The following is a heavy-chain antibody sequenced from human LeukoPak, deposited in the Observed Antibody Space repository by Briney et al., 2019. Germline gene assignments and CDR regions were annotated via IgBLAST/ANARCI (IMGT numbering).Heavy chain of an antibody. Sequence: SETLSLTCTVSGYSISSGYYWGWIRQPPGKGLEWIGSIYYSGSTYYNPSLKSRVTISVDTSKNQFSLKLSSVTAADTAVYYCAGTYYYGSGSYSVDYWGQGTLVTVSS. D-gene: IGHD3-10*01. CDR3: AGTYYYGSGSYSVDY. CDR1: GYSISSGYY. CDR2: IYYSGST. J-gene: IGHJ4*02. V-gene: IGHV4-38-2*02.